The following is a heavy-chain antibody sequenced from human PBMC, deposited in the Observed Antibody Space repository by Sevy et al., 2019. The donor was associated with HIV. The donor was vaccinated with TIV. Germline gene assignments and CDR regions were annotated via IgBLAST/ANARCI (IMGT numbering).Heavy chain of an antibody. CDR3: ASLYGSGSYFAFDI. D-gene: IGHD3-10*01. J-gene: IGHJ3*02. CDR2: INPNSGGT. Sequence: ASVKVSCKASGYTFTGYYMHWVRQAPGQGLEWMGWINPNSGGTNYAQKFQGRVTMTRDTSISTAYMELSRLRSDDTAVYYCASLYGSGSYFAFDIWGQGTMVTVSS. CDR1: GYTFTGYY. V-gene: IGHV1-2*02.